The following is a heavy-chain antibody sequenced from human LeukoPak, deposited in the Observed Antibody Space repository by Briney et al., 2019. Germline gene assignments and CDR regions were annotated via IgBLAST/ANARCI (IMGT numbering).Heavy chain of an antibody. CDR3: AREITGIFDY. J-gene: IGHJ4*02. Sequence: SETLSLTCTVSGGAISSYYWSWIRQPPGKGLEWIGYIYYSGSTNYNPSLKSRVTISVDTSKNQFSLKLSSVTAADTAVYYCAREITGIFDYWGQGTLVTVSS. V-gene: IGHV4-59*01. CDR2: IYYSGST. D-gene: IGHD1-20*01. CDR1: GGAISSYY.